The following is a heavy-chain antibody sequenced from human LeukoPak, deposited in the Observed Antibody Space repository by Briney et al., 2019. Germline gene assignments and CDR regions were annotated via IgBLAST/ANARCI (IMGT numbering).Heavy chain of an antibody. J-gene: IGHJ4*02. CDR1: GFTFSSYT. D-gene: IGHD5-12*01. CDR3: ARDVGGYAFDY. V-gene: IGHV3-30*04. CDR2: MSYDGSHK. Sequence: PGRSRRLSCVASGFTFSSYTLHWVRQAPGKGLEWVAVMSYDGSHKFHADSVKGRFTISRDNSKNTLYLQMNSLRAEDTAIYFCARDVGGYAFDYWGQGTLVTVSS.